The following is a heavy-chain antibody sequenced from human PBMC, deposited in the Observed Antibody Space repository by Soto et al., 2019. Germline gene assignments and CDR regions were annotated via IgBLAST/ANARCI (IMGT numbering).Heavy chain of an antibody. V-gene: IGHV1-24*01. J-gene: IGHJ6*02. CDR1: GYTLAELS. D-gene: IGHD6-13*01. Sequence: GASVKVSCKVSGYTLAELSMHWVRQVPGKGLEWMGGFDPEDGETIYAQKFQGRVTMTEDTSTDTAYMELSSLRSEDTAVYYCASTPYSSSWYYYYGMDVWGQGTTVTVSS. CDR2: FDPEDGET. CDR3: ASTPYSSSWYYYYGMDV.